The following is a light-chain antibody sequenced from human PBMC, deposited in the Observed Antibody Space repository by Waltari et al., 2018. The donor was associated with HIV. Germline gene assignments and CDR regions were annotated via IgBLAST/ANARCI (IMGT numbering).Light chain of an antibody. CDR2: GIY. CDR1: QSVSTN. CDR3: QQYDSWPPIT. Sequence: EVVMTQSPDTLSVSPGQKATTSCWASQSVSTNLAWYQQKPGQAPRLLMYGIYVRATGVPARFSGSGSETDFTLTITSVQPEDFAVYYCQQYDSWPPITFGQGTRLEIK. J-gene: IGKJ5*01. V-gene: IGKV3-15*01.